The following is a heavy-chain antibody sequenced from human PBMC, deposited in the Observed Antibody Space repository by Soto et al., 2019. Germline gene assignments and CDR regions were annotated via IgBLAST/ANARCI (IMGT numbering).Heavy chain of an antibody. CDR2: ISYDGSNK. V-gene: IGHV3-30-3*01. CDR1: GFTFSSYA. CDR3: ARGPGADFYGSGSYMDV. Sequence: QTGGSLRLSCAASGFTFSSYAMHWVRQAPGKGLEWVAVISYDGSNKYYADSVKGRFTISRDNSKNTLYLQMNSLRAEDTAVYYCARGPGADFYGSGSYMDVWGQGTTVTVSS. D-gene: IGHD3-10*01. J-gene: IGHJ6*02.